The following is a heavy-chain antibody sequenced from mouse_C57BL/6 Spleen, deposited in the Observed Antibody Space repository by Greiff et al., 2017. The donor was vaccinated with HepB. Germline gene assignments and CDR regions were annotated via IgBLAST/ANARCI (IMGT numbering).Heavy chain of an antibody. J-gene: IGHJ3*01. V-gene: IGHV1-26*01. CDR3: AELTPIAY. Sequence: EVQLQQSGPELVKPGASVKISCKASGYTFTDYYMNWVKQSHGKSLEWIGDINPNNGGTSYNQKFKGKATLTVDKSSSTAYMELRSLTSEDSAVYYCAELTPIAYWGQGTLVTVSA. CDR1: GYTFTDYY. D-gene: IGHD4-1*01. CDR2: INPNNGGT.